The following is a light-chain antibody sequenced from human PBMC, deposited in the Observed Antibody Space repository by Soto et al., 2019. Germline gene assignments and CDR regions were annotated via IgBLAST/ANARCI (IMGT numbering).Light chain of an antibody. J-gene: IGKJ1*01. CDR2: AAS. CDR1: QSIKNY. Sequence: VHMTLSASYLSASVGYRVTIACRASQSIKNYLNWYQQKKGKAPKLLIYAASSLQSGVPSRFSGSGSGTDFNLTISSLQTEDFATYYCQQSYTTPITFGQGTKVDIK. V-gene: IGKV1-39*01. CDR3: QQSYTTPIT.